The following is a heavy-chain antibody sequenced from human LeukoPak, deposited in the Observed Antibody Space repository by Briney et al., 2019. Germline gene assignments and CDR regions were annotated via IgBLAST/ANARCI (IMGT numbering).Heavy chain of an antibody. CDR2: ISYDGSNK. CDR1: GFTFSSYT. J-gene: IGHJ5*02. CDR3: ARVASRAAAGPNWFDP. V-gene: IGHV3-30-3*01. Sequence: GGSLRLSCAASGFTFSSYTIHWVRQPPGKGLEWVAVISYDGSNKYYADSVKGRFTISRDNSKNTLYLQMNSLRAEDTAVYYCARVASRAAAGPNWFDPWGQGTLVTVSS. D-gene: IGHD6-13*01.